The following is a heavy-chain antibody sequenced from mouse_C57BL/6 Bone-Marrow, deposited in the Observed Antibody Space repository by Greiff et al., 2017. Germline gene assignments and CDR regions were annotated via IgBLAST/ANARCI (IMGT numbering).Heavy chain of an antibody. CDR3: ARLYYYGPYAMDY. J-gene: IGHJ4*01. Sequence: EVKLMEPGGDLVKPGGSLKLSCAASGFTFSSYGMSWVRQTPDKRLEWVATISSGGSYTYYPDSVKGRFTISRDNAKNTHYLQMSSLKSEDTAMYDCARLYYYGPYAMDYWGQGTSVTVSS. CDR2: ISSGGSYT. V-gene: IGHV5-6*01. D-gene: IGHD1-1*01. CDR1: GFTFSSYG.